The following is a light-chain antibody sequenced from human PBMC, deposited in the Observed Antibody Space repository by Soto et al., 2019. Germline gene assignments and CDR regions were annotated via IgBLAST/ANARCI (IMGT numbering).Light chain of an antibody. J-gene: IGKJ1*01. V-gene: IGKV1-5*01. CDR3: QHYYSYWT. CDR1: QTISNW. Sequence: DIQMTQSPSTLSASVGDRVTITCRASQTISNWLAWYQQKPGKAPKLLIYDASSLEGGVPSRFSGSGSGTEFTLTLSSLQPDDFATYYCQHYYSYWTFGQGTKVDIK. CDR2: DAS.